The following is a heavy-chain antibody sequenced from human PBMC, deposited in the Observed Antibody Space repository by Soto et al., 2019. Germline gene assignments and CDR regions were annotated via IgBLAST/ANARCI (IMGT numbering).Heavy chain of an antibody. CDR1: GGSISSYY. D-gene: IGHD1-26*01. J-gene: IGHJ6*02. V-gene: IGHV4-59*01. CDR3: ARQNWLDTTAYVVGHGYHGLGV. Sequence: SETLSLTCTVSGGSISSYYWSWIRQPPSKGLEWLGNVYYSGNTNYNPSFQSRVTISVDTSNKWFALKLSSVTAADTAVYYCARQNWLDTTAYVVGHGYHGLGVWDQGTTVTVSS. CDR2: VYYSGNT.